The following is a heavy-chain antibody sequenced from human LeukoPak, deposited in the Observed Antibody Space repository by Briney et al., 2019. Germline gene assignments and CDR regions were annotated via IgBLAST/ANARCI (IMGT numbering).Heavy chain of an antibody. CDR3: ARRQLAPDY. J-gene: IGHJ4*02. D-gene: IGHD6-13*01. CDR1: RFTFNTYW. V-gene: IGHV3-48*01. CDR2: ISTGSSTI. Sequence: GGSLRLSCAASRFTFNTYWMHWVRQAPGKGLEWVSYISTGSSTIYYADSVKGRFTISRDNAKNSLYLQMNSLRVEDTAVYYCARRQLAPDYWGQGTLVTVSS.